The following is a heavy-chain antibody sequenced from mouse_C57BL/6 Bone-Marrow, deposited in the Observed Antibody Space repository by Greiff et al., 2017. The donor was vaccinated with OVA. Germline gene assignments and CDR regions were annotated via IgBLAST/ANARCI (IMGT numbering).Heavy chain of an antibody. D-gene: IGHD1-1*01. CDR3: ARGLRGPYFDY. CDR2: INPRSGYT. V-gene: IGHV1-81*01. CDR1: GYTFTSYG. J-gene: IGHJ2*01. Sequence: VKLQESGAELARPGASVKLSCKASGYTFTSYGISWVKQRTGQGLEWIGEINPRSGYTYYTENVKGQFTLTANKSSSPAYMELRSLASEDSAVYVSARGLRGPYFDYWGQGTTLTVSS.